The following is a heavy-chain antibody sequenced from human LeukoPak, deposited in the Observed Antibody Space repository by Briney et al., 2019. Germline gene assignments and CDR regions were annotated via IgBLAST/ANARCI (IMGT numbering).Heavy chain of an antibody. V-gene: IGHV3-23*01. J-gene: IGHJ3*01. CDR2: ISGSGGST. CDR1: GFTFSNDS. CDR3: AKVKCALPGRGAFDF. Sequence: AGGSLRLSCAASGFTFSNDSMSWVRQAPGKGLEWVSAISGSGGSTYSADSVNGRFTITRDNYKTTQYLQINMLRADAADEDCCAKVKCALPGRGAFDFWGQGTMVTVSS.